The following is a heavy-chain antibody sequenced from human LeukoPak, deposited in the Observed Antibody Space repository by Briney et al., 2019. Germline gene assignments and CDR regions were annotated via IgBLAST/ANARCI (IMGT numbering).Heavy chain of an antibody. CDR3: ARGNLLLWFGELLLKPFDY. CDR1: GYTFTSYD. CDR2: MNPNSGNT. Sequence: ASVKVSCKASGYTFTSYDINWVRQATGQGLEWMGWMNPNSGNTGYAQEFQGRVTMTRNTSISTAYMELSSLRSEDTAVYYCARGNLLLWFGELLLKPFDYWGQGTLVTVSS. V-gene: IGHV1-8*01. D-gene: IGHD3-10*01. J-gene: IGHJ4*02.